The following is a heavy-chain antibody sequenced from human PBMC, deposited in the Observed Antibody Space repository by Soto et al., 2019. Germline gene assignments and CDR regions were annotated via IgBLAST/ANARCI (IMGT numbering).Heavy chain of an antibody. CDR1: GFTFSDYY. CDR2: LSTSSGYT. D-gene: IGHD4-17*01. Sequence: GGSLRLSCAASGFTFSDYYMSWIRQAPGKGLEWVSSLSTSSGYTTYADSVKGRFTISRDNAKNSVFLQMNSLRAEDTAVYYCARAAGYGDYRFDYWGQGTLVTVSS. V-gene: IGHV3-11*06. J-gene: IGHJ4*02. CDR3: ARAAGYGDYRFDY.